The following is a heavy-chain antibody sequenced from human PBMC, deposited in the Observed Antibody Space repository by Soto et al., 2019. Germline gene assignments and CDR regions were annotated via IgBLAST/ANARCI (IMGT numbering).Heavy chain of an antibody. CDR3: ARDGAGYSYGENWFEP. J-gene: IGHJ5*02. CDR1: GGTFSSYT. Sequence: SVKVSCKAPGGTFSSYTISWVRQAPGQGLEWMGRIIPILGIANYAQKFQGRVTITADKSTSTAYMELSSLRSEDTAVYYCARDGAGYSYGENWFEPWGQGTLVTVSS. V-gene: IGHV1-69*04. CDR2: IIPILGIA. D-gene: IGHD5-18*01.